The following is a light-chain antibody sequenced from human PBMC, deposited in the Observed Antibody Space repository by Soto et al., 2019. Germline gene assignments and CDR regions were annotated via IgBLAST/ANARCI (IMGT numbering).Light chain of an antibody. V-gene: IGKV3-20*01. CDR2: GAS. Sequence: EIVLTPSPGTLSLSPGERAPLSGRASQSVSSSFLAWYQQKVGQAPRLLIYGASSRATGIPDRFSGSGSGTDFTLTISRLEPEDFAVYYCQQYGSSPRTFGQGTRLEIK. CDR1: QSVSSSF. CDR3: QQYGSSPRT. J-gene: IGKJ5*01.